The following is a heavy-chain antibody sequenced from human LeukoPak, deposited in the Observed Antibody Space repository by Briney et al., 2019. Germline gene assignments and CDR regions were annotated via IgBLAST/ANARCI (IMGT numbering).Heavy chain of an antibody. CDR3: ARGGSRVVTYGNFDY. V-gene: IGHV1-18*01. CDR2: ISTYSGNT. D-gene: IGHD2-21*02. J-gene: IGHJ4*02. Sequence: GASVKVSCKPSGYTFTSYALSWVRQAPGQGLEWMGWISTYSGNTNYAQKLQGRITMTIETSTITAYMELRSLRSDDTAVYYCARGGSRVVTYGNFDYWGQGTLVTVSS. CDR1: GYTFTSYA.